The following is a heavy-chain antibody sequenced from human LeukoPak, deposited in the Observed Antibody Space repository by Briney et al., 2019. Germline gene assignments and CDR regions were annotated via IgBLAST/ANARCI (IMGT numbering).Heavy chain of an antibody. J-gene: IGHJ4*02. CDR1: VYTFTSYG. CDR2: ISAYNGNT. CDR3: ARERRCSGGSCYLYYFDY. V-gene: IGHV1-18*01. D-gene: IGHD2-15*01. Sequence: ASVKVSCKASVYTFTSYGISWVRQAPGQGLEWMGWISAYNGNTNYAQKLQGRVTMTTDTSTSTAYMELRSLRSDDTAVYYCARERRCSGGSCYLYYFDYWGQGTLVTVSS.